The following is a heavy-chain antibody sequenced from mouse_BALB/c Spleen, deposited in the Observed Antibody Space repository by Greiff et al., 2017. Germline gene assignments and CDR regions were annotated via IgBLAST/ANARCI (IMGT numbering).Heavy chain of an antibody. CDR2: ISSGSSTI. V-gene: IGHV5-17*02. D-gene: IGHD1-2*01. Sequence: EVKLVESGGGLVQPGGSRKLSCAASGFTFSSFGMHWVRQAPEKGLEWVAYISSGSSTIYYADTVKGRFTISRDNPKSTLFLQMTSLRSEDTAMYYCARRDYYGYGDYWGQGTSVTVSS. J-gene: IGHJ4*01. CDR3: ARRDYYGYGDY. CDR1: GFTFSSFG.